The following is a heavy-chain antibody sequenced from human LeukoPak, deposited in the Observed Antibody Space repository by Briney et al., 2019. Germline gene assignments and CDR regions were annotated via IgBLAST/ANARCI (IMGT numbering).Heavy chain of an antibody. CDR3: AREGVLYCSGGSCYPPGYYYYGMDV. D-gene: IGHD2-15*01. CDR1: GGSISSGDYY. Sequence: SETLSLTCTVSGGSISSGDYYWSWIRQPPGKGLEWIGYIYYSGSTYYNPSLKSRVTISVDTSKNQFSLKLSSVTAADTAVYYCAREGVLYCSGGSCYPPGYYYYGMDVWGQGTTVTVSS. V-gene: IGHV4-30-4*01. J-gene: IGHJ6*02. CDR2: IYYSGST.